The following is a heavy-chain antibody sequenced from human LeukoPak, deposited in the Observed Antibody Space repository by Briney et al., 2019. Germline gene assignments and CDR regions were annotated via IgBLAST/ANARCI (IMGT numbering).Heavy chain of an antibody. Sequence: SETLSLTCAVYGGSFSGYYWSWIRRPPGKGLEWIGEINHSGSTNYNPSLKSRVTISVDTSKNQFSLKLSSVTAADTAVYYCARGSWTTGPGFDYWGQGTLVTVSS. CDR2: INHSGST. CDR3: ARGSWTTGPGFDY. V-gene: IGHV4-34*01. D-gene: IGHD4-17*01. CDR1: GGSFSGYY. J-gene: IGHJ4*02.